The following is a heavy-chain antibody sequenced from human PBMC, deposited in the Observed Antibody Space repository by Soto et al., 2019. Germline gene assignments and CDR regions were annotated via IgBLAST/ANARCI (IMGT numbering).Heavy chain of an antibody. J-gene: IGHJ6*02. CDR1: GYTFTTYG. Sequence: QAQLVQSGAEVRKPGASVKVSCKASGYTFTTYGINWVRQAPGQGLEWLGWMDPNSGSTGYAQNLQGRITMTRNISRNSAHMELSSLQSEDTAVYYCARERKFDFWRKGLDVWGQGTTVTVSS. CDR2: MDPNSGST. D-gene: IGHD3-3*01. CDR3: ARERKFDFWRKGLDV. V-gene: IGHV1-8*01.